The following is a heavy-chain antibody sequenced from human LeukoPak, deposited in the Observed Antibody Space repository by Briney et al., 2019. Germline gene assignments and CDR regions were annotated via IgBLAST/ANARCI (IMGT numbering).Heavy chain of an antibody. CDR3: ARGTTYYYDSSGYYSDAFDI. CDR2: MWYDGSNK. V-gene: IGHV3-33*01. Sequence: GGSLRLSCAASGFTFSSYGMHWVRQAPGKGLEWVAVMWYDGSNKYYADSVKGRFTISRDNSKNTLYLQMNSLRAEDTAVYYCARGTTYYYDSSGYYSDAFDIWGQGTMVTVSS. D-gene: IGHD3-22*01. CDR1: GFTFSSYG. J-gene: IGHJ3*02.